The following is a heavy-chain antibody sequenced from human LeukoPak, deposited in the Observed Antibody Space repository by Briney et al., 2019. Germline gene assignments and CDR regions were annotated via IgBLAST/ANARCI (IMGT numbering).Heavy chain of an antibody. D-gene: IGHD4-11*01. CDR3: ARPTKVILTANRNNWFDT. Sequence: SQTLSLTCDISGDSVSSNSAAWNWIRQSPSRGLEWLGRTYYKSKWYNDYAVSVEGRIAINPDTSKNQFSLQLNSVTPEDTAVYYCARPTKVILTANRNNWFDTWGQGTLVTVSS. CDR1: GDSVSSNSAA. J-gene: IGHJ5*02. CDR2: TYYKSKWYN. V-gene: IGHV6-1*01.